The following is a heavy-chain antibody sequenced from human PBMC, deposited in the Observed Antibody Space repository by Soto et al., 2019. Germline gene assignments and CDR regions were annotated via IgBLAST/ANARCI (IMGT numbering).Heavy chain of an antibody. CDR2: INPILSMS. V-gene: IGHV1-69*02. Sequence: QVQLVQSGAEVKKPGSSVRVSCKASGDTFSFYSINWVRQAPGLGLEWMGRINPILSMSNYAQRFQGRVTVTADKSMSTAYMELSSLRSEDTAMYYCASSYGSGYRAFDYWGQGALVTVSS. CDR3: ASSYGSGYRAFDY. D-gene: IGHD3-10*01. CDR1: GDTFSFYS. J-gene: IGHJ4*02.